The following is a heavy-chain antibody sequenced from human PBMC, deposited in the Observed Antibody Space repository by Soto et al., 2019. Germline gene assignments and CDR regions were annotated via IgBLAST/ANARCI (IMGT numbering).Heavy chain of an antibody. J-gene: IGHJ4*02. CDR1: GFTFSSYA. Sequence: QVQLVESGGGVVQPGRSLRLSCAASGFTFSSYAMHWVRQAPGKGLEWVAVISYDGSNKYYADSVKGRFTISRDNSKNTRYVEMSSLRAEDTAVYYCASEVVGATVLDYWGQGTLVTVSS. V-gene: IGHV3-30-3*01. CDR3: ASEVVGATVLDY. CDR2: ISYDGSNK. D-gene: IGHD1-26*01.